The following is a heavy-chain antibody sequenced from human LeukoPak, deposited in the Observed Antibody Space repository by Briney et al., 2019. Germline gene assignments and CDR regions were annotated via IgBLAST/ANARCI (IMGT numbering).Heavy chain of an antibody. CDR1: GGSITSYF. J-gene: IGHJ4*02. CDR3: ARGERYGSGSYSSQGYFDY. D-gene: IGHD1-26*01. Sequence: SETLSLTCIVSGGSITSYFWSWIRQSPRKGLEWIGYISYNRGTNYNPSLKSRVTISTDTSKNQFSLELNSVTAADTAVYYCARGERYGSGSYSSQGYFDYWGRGSLVTVSS. V-gene: IGHV4-59*01. CDR2: ISYNRGT.